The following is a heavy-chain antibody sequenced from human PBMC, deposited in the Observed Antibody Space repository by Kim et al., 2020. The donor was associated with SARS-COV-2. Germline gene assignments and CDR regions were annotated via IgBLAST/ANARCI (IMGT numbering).Heavy chain of an antibody. CDR3: ARDQGASSSLGPIFWFDP. CDR2: TYHGGSA. CDR1: GASIRNYY. V-gene: IGHV4-59*01. J-gene: IGHJ5*02. D-gene: IGHD6-6*01. Sequence: SETLSLTCTVSGASIRNYYWHWIRQPPGKALEYIGLTYHGGSAKYSPSLHGRVTISLDLSKNQFSLRLYSVTAADTAVYYCARDQGASSSLGPIFWFDP.